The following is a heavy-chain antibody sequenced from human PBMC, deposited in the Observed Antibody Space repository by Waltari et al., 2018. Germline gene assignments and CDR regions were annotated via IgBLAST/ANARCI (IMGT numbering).Heavy chain of an antibody. J-gene: IGHJ4*02. CDR3: ARGVDS. Sequence: QVQLQESGPGLVKPSETLSLTCPVSGYSISSGFPWGWSRQSPGKGLEWIGNVHHTGTITYNPSLKSRVTISMDTSTNHFSLKLNSVIAADTAVYFCARGVDSWGQGTLVTVSS. V-gene: IGHV4-38-2*02. CDR1: GYSISSGFP. CDR2: VHHTGTI.